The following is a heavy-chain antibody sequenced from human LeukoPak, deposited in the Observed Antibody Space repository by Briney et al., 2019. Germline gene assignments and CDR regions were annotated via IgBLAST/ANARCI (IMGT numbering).Heavy chain of an antibody. CDR3: ARDGGSDSKYYDILTAGDY. V-gene: IGHV1-18*04. CDR2: ISAYNGNT. J-gene: IGHJ4*02. D-gene: IGHD3-9*01. CDR1: GYTFTSYG. Sequence: GASVKVCCKASGYTFTSYGISWVRQAPGQGLEWMRWISAYNGNTNYAQKLQGRVTMTTDTSTSTAYMELRSLRSDDTAVYYCARDGGSDSKYYDILTAGDYWGQGTLVTVSS.